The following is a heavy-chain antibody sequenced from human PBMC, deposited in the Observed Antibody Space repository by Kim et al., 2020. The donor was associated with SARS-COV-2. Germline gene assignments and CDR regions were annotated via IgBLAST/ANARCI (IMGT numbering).Heavy chain of an antibody. D-gene: IGHD3-9*01. V-gene: IGHV1-8*01. CDR3: ARGARLETGLLRYFDWPNNWFYP. CDR1: GYTFTSYD. CDR2: MNPNSGNT. J-gene: IGHJ5*02. Sequence: ASVKVSCKASGYTFTSYDINWVRQATGQGLEWMGWMNPNSGNTGYAQKFQGRVTMTRNTSISTAYMELSSLRSEDTAVYYCARGARLETGLLRYFDWPNNWFYPWGQGTLVTVSS.